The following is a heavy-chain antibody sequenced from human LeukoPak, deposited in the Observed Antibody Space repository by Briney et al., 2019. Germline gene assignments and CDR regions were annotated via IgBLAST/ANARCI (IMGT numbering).Heavy chain of an antibody. Sequence: PGGSLRLSCAASGFTFSSYSMNWVRQAPGKGLEWVSSISSSSSYIYYADSVKGRFTISRDNAKNSLYLQMNSLRAEDTAVYHCARDVRGYYYYYMDVWGKGTTVTVSS. V-gene: IGHV3-21*01. J-gene: IGHJ6*03. CDR2: ISSSSSYI. CDR3: ARDVRGYYYYYMDV. CDR1: GFTFSSYS. D-gene: IGHD3-10*02.